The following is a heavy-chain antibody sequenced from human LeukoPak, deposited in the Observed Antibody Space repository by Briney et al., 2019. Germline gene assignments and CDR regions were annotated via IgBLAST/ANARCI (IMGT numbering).Heavy chain of an antibody. D-gene: IGHD3-22*01. V-gene: IGHV3-33*01. CDR3: ARDEEYYYDSSGYPFDY. J-gene: IGHJ4*02. CDR1: GFTFSSYG. Sequence: GRSLRLSCAASGFTFSSYGMHWVRQAPGKGLEWVAVIWYDGSNKYYADSVKGRFTISRDNSKNTLYLQMNSLRAEDTAVHYCARDEEYYYDSSGYPFDYWGQGTLVTVSS. CDR2: IWYDGSNK.